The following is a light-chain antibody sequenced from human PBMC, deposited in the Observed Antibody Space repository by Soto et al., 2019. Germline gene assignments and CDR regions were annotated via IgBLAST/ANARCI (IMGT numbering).Light chain of an antibody. CDR3: QQRSNWPIT. J-gene: IGKJ5*01. Sequence: EIVLTQSPATLSLSPGETATLSCRASQSVSSYLAWYQQKPGQAPRLLIYDASNRATGIPARFSGSGSGTDCTLTISSLEPEDVAVYYCQQRSNWPITLGQGTRLEIK. CDR1: QSVSSY. V-gene: IGKV3-11*01. CDR2: DAS.